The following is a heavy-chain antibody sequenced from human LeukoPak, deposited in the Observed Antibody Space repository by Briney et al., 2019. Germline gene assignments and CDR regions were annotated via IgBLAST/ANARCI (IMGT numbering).Heavy chain of an antibody. CDR3: AKAPTSPRSQAYFDY. CDR1: GFTFSSCA. V-gene: IGHV3-23*01. Sequence: GGSLRLSCAASGFTFSSCAVSWVRQAPGKGLEWVSAISGSGGSTYYADSVKGRFTISRDNSKNTLYLQLNRLRAEDTAVYYCAKAPTSPRSQAYFDYWGQGTLVTVSS. CDR2: ISGSGGST. D-gene: IGHD6-13*01. J-gene: IGHJ4*02.